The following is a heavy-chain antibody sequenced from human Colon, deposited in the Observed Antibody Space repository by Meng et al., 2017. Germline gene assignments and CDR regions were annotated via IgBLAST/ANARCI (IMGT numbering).Heavy chain of an antibody. CDR3: ARSPYDFWSGYSRIFDY. Sequence: QVRLVQAGAEVKEPGASVQVPCKASGYTFTGYYMHWVRQAPGQGLEWMGRINPNSGGTNYAQKFQGKVTMTRDTSISTAYMELSRLRSDDTAVYYCARSPYDFWSGYSRIFDYWGQGTLVTVSS. V-gene: IGHV1-2*06. D-gene: IGHD3-3*01. J-gene: IGHJ4*02. CDR2: INPNSGGT. CDR1: GYTFTGYY.